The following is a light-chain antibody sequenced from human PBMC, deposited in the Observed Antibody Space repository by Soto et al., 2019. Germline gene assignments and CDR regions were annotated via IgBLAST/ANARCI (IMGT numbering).Light chain of an antibody. Sequence: EIVLTPSPGTLSLSPVERATLSCRASQSVSSNLAWYQQKPGQAPRLLIYDASNRATGIPARFSGSGSGTDFTLTISSLEPEDFAVYYCQQRSNWPPTFGQGTRLEIK. CDR3: QQRSNWPPT. V-gene: IGKV3-11*01. J-gene: IGKJ5*01. CDR2: DAS. CDR1: QSVSSN.